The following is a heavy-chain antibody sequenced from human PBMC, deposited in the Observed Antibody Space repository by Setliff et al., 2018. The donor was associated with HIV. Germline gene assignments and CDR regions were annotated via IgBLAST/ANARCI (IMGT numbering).Heavy chain of an antibody. J-gene: IGHJ4*02. CDR3: ARDGGDPRYSGTYNY. D-gene: IGHD1-26*01. CDR2: IYYSGTT. Sequence: SETLSLTCTVSGGSISSSRYYWGWIRQPPGMGLEWIGSIYYSGTTYYNPSLKSRVTISVDTSKNQFSLKLTSVTAADTATYFCARDGGDPRYSGTYNYWGQGALVTVSS. CDR1: GGSISSSRYY. V-gene: IGHV4-39*07.